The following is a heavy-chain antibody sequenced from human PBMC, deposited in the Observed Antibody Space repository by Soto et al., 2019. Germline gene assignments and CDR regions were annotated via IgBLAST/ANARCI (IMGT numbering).Heavy chain of an antibody. J-gene: IGHJ4*02. V-gene: IGHV3-23*01. CDR1: GFTFSAFA. CDR2: ISEGGGTP. Sequence: GGSLRLSCAASGFTFSAFARSWVRQAPGKGLEWVSTISEGGGTPFYADSVKGRFTISRDNSKNTLHLQMTTLRAEDTAVYFCAKRNRSYFASWGQGSLVTVSS. CDR3: AKRNRSYFAS.